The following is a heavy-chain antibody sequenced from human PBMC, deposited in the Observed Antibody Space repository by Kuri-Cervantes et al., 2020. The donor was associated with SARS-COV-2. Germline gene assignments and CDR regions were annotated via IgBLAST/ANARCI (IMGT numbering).Heavy chain of an antibody. CDR3: ARWYGDSLY. V-gene: IGHV3-53*01. Sequence: GESLKISCAASGFTVSSNYMSWVRQAPGKGLEWVSVIYSGGSTYYAAAVKGRFTISRDNSKNTLYLQMNSLRAEDTAVYYCARWYGDSLYWGQGTLVTVSS. D-gene: IGHD4-17*01. CDR1: GFTVSSNY. CDR2: IYSGGST. J-gene: IGHJ4*02.